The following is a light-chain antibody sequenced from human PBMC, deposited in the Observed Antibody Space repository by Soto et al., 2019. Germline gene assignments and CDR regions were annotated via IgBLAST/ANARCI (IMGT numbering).Light chain of an antibody. Sequence: QSALTQPASVSESPGQSITISCTGTSTDVGAYNYVSWYQQHPGKAPKLMIYEVSNRPSGVSNRFSGSKSGNTASLTISGLQAEDEADYYCSSYTSSSTLYVFGTGTKLTVL. CDR3: SSYTSSSTLYV. J-gene: IGLJ1*01. V-gene: IGLV2-14*01. CDR1: STDVGAYNY. CDR2: EVS.